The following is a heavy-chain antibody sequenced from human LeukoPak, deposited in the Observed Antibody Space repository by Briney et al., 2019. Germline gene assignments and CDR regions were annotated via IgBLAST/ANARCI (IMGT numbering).Heavy chain of an antibody. D-gene: IGHD3-22*01. J-gene: IGHJ4*02. CDR2: ISYDGSNK. Sequence: GGSLRLSCAASGFTFSSYAMHWVRQAPGKGLEWVAVISYDGSNKYYAASVKGRFTISGDNSKNVLYPLMTSLSAEDTAVYYCARDGYDSSGYYFDYWGQGTLVTVSS. CDR3: ARDGYDSSGYYFDY. V-gene: IGHV3-30-3*01. CDR1: GFTFSSYA.